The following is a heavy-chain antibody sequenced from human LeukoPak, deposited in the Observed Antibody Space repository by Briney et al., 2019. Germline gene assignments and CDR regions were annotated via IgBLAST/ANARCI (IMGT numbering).Heavy chain of an antibody. J-gene: IGHJ6*02. D-gene: IGHD3-10*01. CDR2: ISHTGSTV. CDR3: AIPPLSGTGSSRPLAGIDV. CDR1: GFSFSIYS. Sequence: GGSLRLSCAASGFSFSIYSLNWVRQAPGKGLEWVSYISHTGSTVSYADSVKGRFTISRDNAKNSLYLQMNSLRAEDTAMYYCAIPPLSGTGSSRPLAGIDVWGQGTTVTVSS. V-gene: IGHV3-48*04.